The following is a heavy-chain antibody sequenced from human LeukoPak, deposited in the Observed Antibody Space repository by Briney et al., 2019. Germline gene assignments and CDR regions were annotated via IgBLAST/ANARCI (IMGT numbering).Heavy chain of an antibody. Sequence: ASLKLSCKASGYTFTSYGISWVRQAPGQGLEWMGWISAYNGNTNYAQKLQGRVTMTTDTSTSTAYMELRSLRYDDTAVYYYARVDSGGSIQLWYYYYYMDVWSKGTTVTVSS. J-gene: IGHJ6*03. CDR2: ISAYNGNT. CDR3: ARVDSGGSIQLWYYYYYMDV. V-gene: IGHV1-18*01. CDR1: GYTFTSYG. D-gene: IGHD5-18*01.